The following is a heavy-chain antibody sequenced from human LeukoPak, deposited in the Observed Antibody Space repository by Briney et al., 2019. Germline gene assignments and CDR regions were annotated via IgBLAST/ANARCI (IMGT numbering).Heavy chain of an antibody. CDR2: RSHDGGIE. CDR3: ARGPSGESYYGWFDP. J-gene: IGHJ5*02. Sequence: GGSLRLSCAASGFPFSRYAVHWVRQAPGKGLEWVALRSHDGGIEDYADSVKGRFTISRDNSRNTLYLQMNSLKPEDTAVYYCARGPSGESYYGWFDPWGQGTLVTVSS. D-gene: IGHD1-26*01. CDR1: GFPFSRYA. V-gene: IGHV3-30-3*01.